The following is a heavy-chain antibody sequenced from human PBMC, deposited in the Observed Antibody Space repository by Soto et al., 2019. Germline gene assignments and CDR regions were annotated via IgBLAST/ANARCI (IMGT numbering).Heavy chain of an antibody. D-gene: IGHD3-10*01. CDR3: AKDPRRYYYGSGTESDY. CDR1: GFTFSSYA. V-gene: IGHV3-23*01. Sequence: VQLLESGGGLVQPGGSLRLSCAASGFTFSSYAMSWVRQAPGKGLEWVSAISGSGGSTYYADSVKGRFTISRDNSKNTLYLQMNSLRAEDTAVYYCAKDPRRYYYGSGTESDYWGQGTLVTVSS. J-gene: IGHJ4*02. CDR2: ISGSGGST.